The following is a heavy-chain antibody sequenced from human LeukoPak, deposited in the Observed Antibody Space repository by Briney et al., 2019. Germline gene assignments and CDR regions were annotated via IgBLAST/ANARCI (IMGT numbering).Heavy chain of an antibody. D-gene: IGHD6-6*01. J-gene: IGHJ4*02. CDR2: ISYDGSNK. CDR3: ARVSVAGSSLHDY. V-gene: IGHV3-30*01. CDR1: GFTFSSYA. Sequence: GGSLRLSCAASGFTFSSYAMHWVRQAPGKGLEWVAVISYDGSNKYYADSVKGRFTISRDNSKNTLYLQMNSLRAEGTAVYYCARVSVAGSSLHDYWGQGTLVTVSS.